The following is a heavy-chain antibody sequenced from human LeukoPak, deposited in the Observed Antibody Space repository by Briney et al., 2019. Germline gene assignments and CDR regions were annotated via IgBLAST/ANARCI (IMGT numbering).Heavy chain of an antibody. CDR3: ARSNYDSSGYYNYYYYYAMDV. J-gene: IGHJ6*02. Sequence: KAGGSLRLSCAASGFTFSDHYMDWVRQPPGQGLEWIGEINHSGSTNYNPSLKSRVTISVETSKNQFSLKLSSVTAADTAVYYCARSNYDSSGYYNYYYYYAMDVWGQGTTVTVSS. CDR1: GFTFSDHY. CDR2: INHSGST. D-gene: IGHD3-22*01. V-gene: IGHV4-34*01.